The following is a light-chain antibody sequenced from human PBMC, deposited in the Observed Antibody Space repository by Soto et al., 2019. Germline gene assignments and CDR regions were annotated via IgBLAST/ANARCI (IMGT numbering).Light chain of an antibody. CDR2: GAS. Sequence: EIVMTQSPATLSVSPGERATVPCRASQSVRNNLAWYQQKPGQAPRLLIYGASTRATGIPARFSGSGSGTEFTLTIDSLQSEDFAVYYCQQYNNWLSTFGQGTKVDIK. V-gene: IGKV3-15*01. J-gene: IGKJ1*01. CDR1: QSVRNN. CDR3: QQYNNWLST.